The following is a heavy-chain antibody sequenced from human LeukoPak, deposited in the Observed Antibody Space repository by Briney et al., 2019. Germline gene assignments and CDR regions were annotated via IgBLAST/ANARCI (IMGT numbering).Heavy chain of an antibody. Sequence: SQTLSLTCAISGDSVSSNSAAWNWIRQSPSRDLEWLGRTYYRSKWYNDYAVSVKSRITINPDTSKNQFSLQLNSVTPEDTAVYYCARVGSSSWYGVLYYYGMDVWGQGTTVTVSS. CDR1: GDSVSSNSAA. CDR2: TYYRSKWYN. CDR3: ARVGSSSWYGVLYYYGMDV. D-gene: IGHD6-13*01. V-gene: IGHV6-1*01. J-gene: IGHJ6*02.